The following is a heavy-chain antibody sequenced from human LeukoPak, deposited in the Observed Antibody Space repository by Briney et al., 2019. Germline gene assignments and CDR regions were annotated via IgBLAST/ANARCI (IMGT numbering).Heavy chain of an antibody. CDR1: GYTFTGYY. D-gene: IGHD6-6*01. CDR3: SSSVDYYYYMDV. J-gene: IGHJ6*03. Sequence: ASVKVSCKASGYTFTGYYMHWVRQAPGQGLEWMGRINPNSGGTNYAQKFQGRVTMTRDTSISTAYMELSRLRSDDTAVYYCSSSVDYYYYMDVWGKGTTATVSS. CDR2: INPNSGGT. V-gene: IGHV1-2*06.